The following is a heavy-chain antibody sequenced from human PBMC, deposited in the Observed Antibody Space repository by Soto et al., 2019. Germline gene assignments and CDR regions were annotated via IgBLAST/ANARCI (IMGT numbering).Heavy chain of an antibody. CDR3: ARDPRQLLVLGYHYGMDV. J-gene: IGHJ6*02. V-gene: IGHV1-2*04. CDR1: GYTFTGYY. D-gene: IGHD6-13*01. Sequence: ASVKVSCKASGYTFTGYYMHWVRQAPGQGLEWMGWINPNSGGTNYAQKFQGWVTMTRDTSISTAYMELSRLRSDDTAVYYCARDPRQLLVLGYHYGMDVSGQGPTVTVSS. CDR2: INPNSGGT.